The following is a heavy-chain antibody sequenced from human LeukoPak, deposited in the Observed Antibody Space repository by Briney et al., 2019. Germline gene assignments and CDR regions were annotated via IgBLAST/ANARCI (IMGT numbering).Heavy chain of an antibody. CDR1: GGSISSSNW. CDR3: ARALAPSGLDY. Sequence: PSGTLSLTCAVSGGSISSSNWWTWVRQPPGKGLEWIGYIYYSGSTYYNPSLKSRVTMSVDTSKNQFSLNLSSVTAADTAVYYCARALAPSGLDYWGQGTLVTVSS. CDR2: IYYSGST. D-gene: IGHD6-13*01. V-gene: IGHV4-4*02. J-gene: IGHJ4*02.